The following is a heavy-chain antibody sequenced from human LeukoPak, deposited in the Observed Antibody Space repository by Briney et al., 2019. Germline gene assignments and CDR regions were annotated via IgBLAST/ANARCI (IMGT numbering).Heavy chain of an antibody. J-gene: IGHJ6*03. Sequence: ASLKVSCKASGYTFTGYYMHWVRQAPGQGLEWMGWINPNSGGTNYAQKFQGRVAMTRDTSISTAYMELSSLRSDDTAVYYCARSRRAAHGAGGYYYYMDVWGKGTTVTVSS. CDR2: INPNSGGT. V-gene: IGHV1-2*02. D-gene: IGHD4/OR15-4a*01. CDR1: GYTFTGYY. CDR3: ARSRRAAHGAGGYYYYMDV.